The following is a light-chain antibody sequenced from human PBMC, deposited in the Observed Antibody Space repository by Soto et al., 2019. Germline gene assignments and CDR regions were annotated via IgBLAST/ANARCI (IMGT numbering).Light chain of an antibody. CDR1: RRDVGTFNY. Sequence: QSVLTQPAAVSGSPGQSITISCTGTRRDVGTFNYVSWYQLQPGKTPKLVIYDVSSRPSGVSSRFSGSKSGNTASLSISGLQAEDAGDYYCASYSAGDTLYVFGSGTKVTVL. CDR3: ASYSAGDTLYV. J-gene: IGLJ1*01. CDR2: DVS. V-gene: IGLV2-14*01.